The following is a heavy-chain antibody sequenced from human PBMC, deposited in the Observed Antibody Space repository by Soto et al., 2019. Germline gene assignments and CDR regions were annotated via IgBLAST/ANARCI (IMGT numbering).Heavy chain of an antibody. J-gene: IGHJ4*02. D-gene: IGHD3-16*01. CDR2: ISGSDGTT. CDR3: AKGMWGDY. V-gene: IGHV3-23*01. CDR1: GFIFSIYD. Sequence: SLRLSCAASGFIFSIYDMTWVRRAPGEGLEWVSSISGSDGTTYYADSVKGRFTISRDKSKNTLYLQMNSLRAEDTALYYCAKGMWGDYWGQGTRVTVSS.